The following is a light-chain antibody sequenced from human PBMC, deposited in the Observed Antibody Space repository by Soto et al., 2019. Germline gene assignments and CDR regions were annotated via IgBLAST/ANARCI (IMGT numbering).Light chain of an antibody. CDR2: WAS. CDR3: QQYYTTLT. Sequence: DIVMTQSPDSLAVSLGERANINCKSSQSVLLTSKNKNYLAWYQQKPGQPPKVLISWASTREPGVPDRFSGSGSGTDFTLTITSLQAEDVAGYYCQQYYTTLTFGGGTKVEI. V-gene: IGKV4-1*01. J-gene: IGKJ4*01. CDR1: QSVLLTSKNKNY.